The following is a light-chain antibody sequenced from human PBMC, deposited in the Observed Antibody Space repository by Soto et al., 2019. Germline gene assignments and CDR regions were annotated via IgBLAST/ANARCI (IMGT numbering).Light chain of an antibody. J-gene: IGLJ2*01. Sequence: QSALAQPASVSGSPGQSITISCTGASGYVGTYSLVSWYQQHPGKAPKVVIYEGHKRPSGVPDRFSGSTSVNTASLTISGLQTDDEADYYRCLYVGATTYVFGAGTKLTVL. CDR1: SGYVGTYSL. V-gene: IGLV2-23*01. CDR3: CLYVGATTYV. CDR2: EGH.